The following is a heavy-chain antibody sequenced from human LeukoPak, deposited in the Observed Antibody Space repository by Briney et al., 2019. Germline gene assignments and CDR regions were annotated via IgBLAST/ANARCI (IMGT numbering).Heavy chain of an antibody. V-gene: IGHV3-33*01. D-gene: IGHD6-13*01. Sequence: PGGSLRLSCAASGFTFSSYGMHWVRQAPGKGLEWVAVIWYDGSNKYYADSVKGRFTISRDNSKNTLYLQMNSLRAEDTAVYYCARDGGSSWYWFDSWGQGTLVTVSS. CDR2: IWYDGSNK. CDR1: GFTFSSYG. J-gene: IGHJ5*01. CDR3: ARDGGSSWYWFDS.